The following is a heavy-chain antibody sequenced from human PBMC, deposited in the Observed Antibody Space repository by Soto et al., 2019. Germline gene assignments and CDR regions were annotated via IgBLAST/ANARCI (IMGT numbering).Heavy chain of an antibody. CDR1: GYSFTAYW. V-gene: IGHV5-10-1*01. J-gene: IGHJ4*02. D-gene: IGHD2-2*01. CDR2: IDPSDSYV. CDR3: TRRASSSFYHFDF. Sequence: GESLKISCRASGYSFTAYWITWVRQMPGKGLEWMATIDPSDSYVDYSPSFRGHVTFSVDRSITTVYLQWNSLKASDSAMYFCTRRASSSFYHFDFWGQGALVTSPQ.